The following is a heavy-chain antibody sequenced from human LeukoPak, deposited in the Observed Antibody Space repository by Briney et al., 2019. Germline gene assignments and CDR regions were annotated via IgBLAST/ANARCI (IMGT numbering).Heavy chain of an antibody. CDR3: ARVDGGAYYYYGMDV. V-gene: IGHV1-69*13. J-gene: IGHJ6*04. Sequence: GASVKVSCKASGGTFSSYAISWVRQAPGQGLEWMGGIIPIFGTANYAQKFQGRVTITADESTSTAYMELSSLRSEDTAVYYCARVDGGAYYYYGMDVWGKGTTVTVSS. CDR1: GGTFSSYA. D-gene: IGHD3-10*01. CDR2: IIPIFGTA.